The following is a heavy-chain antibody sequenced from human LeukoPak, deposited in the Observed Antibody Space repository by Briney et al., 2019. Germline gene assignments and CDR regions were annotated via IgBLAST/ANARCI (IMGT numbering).Heavy chain of an antibody. J-gene: IGHJ4*02. CDR3: ARGAGILSSY. Sequence: ASVKVSCKVSGYTLIELSIHWVRQATGQGLEWMGWMNPNSGNTGYAQKFQGRVTMTRNTSVSTAYMELSSLRSEDTAVYYCARGAGILSSYWGQGTLVTVSS. V-gene: IGHV1-8*01. CDR1: GYTLIELS. CDR2: MNPNSGNT. D-gene: IGHD6-13*01.